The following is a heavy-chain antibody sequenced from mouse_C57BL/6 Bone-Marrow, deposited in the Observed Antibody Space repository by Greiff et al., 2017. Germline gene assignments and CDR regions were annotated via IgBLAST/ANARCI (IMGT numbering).Heavy chain of an antibody. CDR2: IDPSDSYT. J-gene: IGHJ4*01. CDR1: GYTFTSYW. D-gene: IGHD2-4*01. CDR3: ARIYYDYDGDYYAMDY. Sequence: QVQLQQPGAELVMPGASVKLSCKASGYTFTSYWMHWVKQRPGQGLEWIGEIDPSDSYTNYNQKFKGKSTLTVDKSSSTAYMQLSSLTSEDSAVYYCARIYYDYDGDYYAMDYWGQGTSVTVSS. V-gene: IGHV1-69*01.